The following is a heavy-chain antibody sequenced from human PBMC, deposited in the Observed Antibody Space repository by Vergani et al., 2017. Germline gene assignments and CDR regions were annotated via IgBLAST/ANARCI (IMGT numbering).Heavy chain of an antibody. CDR3: ARHQNYYDSSGAPDY. CDR2: IYSTGST. Sequence: QVQLEESGPGLVKPSETLSLTCTVSGGSFNTYYWSWIRQSPGKGLEWIGYIYSTGSTNYNPSLKSRVTISVDTSKNQFSLKLSSVTAADTAVYYCARHQNYYDSSGAPDYWGQGTLVTVSS. CDR1: GGSFNTYY. J-gene: IGHJ4*02. D-gene: IGHD3-22*01. V-gene: IGHV4-59*13.